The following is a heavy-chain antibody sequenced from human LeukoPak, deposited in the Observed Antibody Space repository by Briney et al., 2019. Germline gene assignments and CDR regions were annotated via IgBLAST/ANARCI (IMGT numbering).Heavy chain of an antibody. V-gene: IGHV4-61*01. CDR3: ARVRGRGTYFLDY. CDR1: GGSVTSGSYY. J-gene: IGHJ4*02. CDR2: MYSSGST. Sequence: TSSETLSLTCTVSGGSVTSGSYYWSWIRQPPGKGLEWIGYMYSSGSTNYNPSLQSRVTISVDTSNNQFSLKLSSVTAADTAMYHCARVRGRGTYFLDYWGQGTLVTVSS. D-gene: IGHD1-26*01.